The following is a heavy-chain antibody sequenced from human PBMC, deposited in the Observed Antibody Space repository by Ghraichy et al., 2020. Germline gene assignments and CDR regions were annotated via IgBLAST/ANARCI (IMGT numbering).Heavy chain of an antibody. D-gene: IGHD2-8*01. Sequence: SETLSLTCAVSGVSVSGVSVTHDSWSWVRQPPGKGLEWIGFISYTGNTRCNPSLKSRVTISVETSKNQFSLNLTSVTAADTAMYYCARRSPTKGDSFDIWGQGTVLTVSS. J-gene: IGHJ3*02. CDR1: GVSVSGVSVTHDS. V-gene: IGHV4-61*01. CDR3: ARRSPTKGDSFDI. CDR2: ISYTGNT.